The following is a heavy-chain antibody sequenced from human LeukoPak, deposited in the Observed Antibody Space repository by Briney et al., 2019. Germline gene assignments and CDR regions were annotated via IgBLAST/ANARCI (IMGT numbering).Heavy chain of an antibody. V-gene: IGHV3-21*01. Sequence: GGSLRLSCAASGFSFSRYAMSWVRQAPGRGLEWVSSISSSSSYIYYADSVKGRFTISRDNAKNSLYLQMNSLRAEDTAVYYCARDRRGMVRGVNDAFDIWGQGTMVTVSS. CDR3: ARDRRGMVRGVNDAFDI. D-gene: IGHD3-10*01. CDR2: ISSSSSYI. J-gene: IGHJ3*02. CDR1: GFSFSRYA.